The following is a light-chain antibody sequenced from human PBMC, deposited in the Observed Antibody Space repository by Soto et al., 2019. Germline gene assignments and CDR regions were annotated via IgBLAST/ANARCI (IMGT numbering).Light chain of an antibody. J-gene: IGKJ2*01. CDR3: QQYNNWPPYT. CDR1: QSVSSN. CDR2: GAS. V-gene: IGKV3-15*01. Sequence: EIVMTQTPATLSVSPGERATLSCRASQSVSSNFAWYQQKTGQPPRILIYGASTRATASPARCSGGRSWTEFTLTIISRQSDDFAADYCQQYNNWPPYTFGQGTKLEIK.